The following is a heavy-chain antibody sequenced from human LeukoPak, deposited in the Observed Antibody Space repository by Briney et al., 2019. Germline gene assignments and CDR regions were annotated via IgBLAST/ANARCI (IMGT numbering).Heavy chain of an antibody. D-gene: IGHD6-19*01. Sequence: GGPLRFSCAASGFTFSSYAMRCVRQPRGKGLEGASVISSSGGSTYYADSVRGRFTISRDNSRTTLDLQMNRLRVEDTAVYFCAKQGGAVAYTVRHYWGQGTLVTVSS. CDR2: ISSSGGST. CDR1: GFTFSSYA. V-gene: IGHV3-23*01. J-gene: IGHJ4*02. CDR3: AKQGGAVAYTVRHY.